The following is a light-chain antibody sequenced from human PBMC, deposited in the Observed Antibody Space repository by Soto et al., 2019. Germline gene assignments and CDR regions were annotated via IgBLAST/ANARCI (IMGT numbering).Light chain of an antibody. CDR3: QQSYSTPRTT. J-gene: IGKJ1*01. V-gene: IGKV1-39*01. CDR1: QSISSY. Sequence: DIQMTQSPSSLSASVGDRVTITCRASQSISSYLNWYQQKPGKAPKFLIYAASSLQSGVPSRFSGSGSGTDFTLTISSLQPEDFATYYCQQSYSTPRTTFGQGTKVDIK. CDR2: AAS.